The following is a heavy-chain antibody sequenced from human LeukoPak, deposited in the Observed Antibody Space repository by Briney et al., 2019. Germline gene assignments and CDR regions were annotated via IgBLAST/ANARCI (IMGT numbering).Heavy chain of an antibody. CDR1: GFTFNSYW. CDR2: IKLDGSEK. Sequence: GGSLRLSCAASGFTFNSYWMSWVRQAPGKGLEWVAAIKLDGSEKYYVDSVKGRFTISRDNSKNTLYLQMNSLRAEDTAVYYCARAKGSYSFDYWGQGTLLTVSS. V-gene: IGHV3-7*03. J-gene: IGHJ4*02. D-gene: IGHD3-10*01. CDR3: ARAKGSYSFDY.